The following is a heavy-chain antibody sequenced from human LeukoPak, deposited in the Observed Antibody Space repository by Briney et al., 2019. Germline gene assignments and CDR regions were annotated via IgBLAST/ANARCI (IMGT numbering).Heavy chain of an antibody. Sequence: GGSLRLSCAAPGFTFSAYSMNWVRQAPGKGLEWVSTIDTSGTYLYYTDSVRGRFTISRDNAWNSLYLQMNSLRAEDTAVYYCAKVHTTGWETPFDHWGQGTLVTVSS. CDR3: AKVHTTGWETPFDH. D-gene: IGHD6-19*01. J-gene: IGHJ4*02. V-gene: IGHV3-21*01. CDR2: IDTSGTYL. CDR1: GFTFSAYS.